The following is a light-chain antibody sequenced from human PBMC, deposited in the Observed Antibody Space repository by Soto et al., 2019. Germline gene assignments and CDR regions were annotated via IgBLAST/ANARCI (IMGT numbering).Light chain of an antibody. J-gene: IGKJ4*01. CDR2: AAS. Sequence: AIPMTQSPSSLSASVGDRVTITCRASQDIRYDLAWYQQKPGKAPNLLIYAASNLQTGVPSRFSGSGSGTDFTLTISSLQPEDFATYYCLQDHNYPLTFGGGTKVDIK. CDR3: LQDHNYPLT. CDR1: QDIRYD. V-gene: IGKV1-6*01.